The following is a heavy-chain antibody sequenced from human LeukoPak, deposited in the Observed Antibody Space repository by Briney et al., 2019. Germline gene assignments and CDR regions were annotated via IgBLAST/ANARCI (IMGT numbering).Heavy chain of an antibody. D-gene: IGHD2-21*01. V-gene: IGHV3-30*02. CDR2: IRYGGSKK. J-gene: IGHJ3*02. CDR3: ARDYDIVESPEGHDVFDI. CDR1: GFIFSNYS. Sequence: GGSLRLSCAASGFIFSNYSMHWVRQAPGKGLEWVAYIRYGGSKKYYAASVTGRFTISKDNSKKTLYPKINSLRADTTVLYYCARDYDIVESPEGHDVFDIWGEGTLVTVSS.